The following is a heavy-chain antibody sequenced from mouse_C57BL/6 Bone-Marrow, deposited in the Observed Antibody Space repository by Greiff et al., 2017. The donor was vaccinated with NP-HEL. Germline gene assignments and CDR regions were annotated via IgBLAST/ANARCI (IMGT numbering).Heavy chain of an antibody. D-gene: IGHD2-3*01. J-gene: IGHJ2*01. CDR3: ARHERDDGSRGYFDY. CDR2: FYPGSGSI. Sequence: KLSCKASGYTFTEYTIHWVKQRSGQGLEWIGWFYPGSGSIKYNEKFKDKATLTADKSSSTVYMELSRLTSEDSAVYFCARHERDDGSRGYFDYWGQGTTLTVSS. V-gene: IGHV1-62-2*01. CDR1: GYTFTEYT.